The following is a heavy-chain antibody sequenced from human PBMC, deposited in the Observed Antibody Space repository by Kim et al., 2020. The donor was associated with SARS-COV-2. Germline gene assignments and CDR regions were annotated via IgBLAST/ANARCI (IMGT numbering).Heavy chain of an antibody. CDR3: ARDREIRMVRGPHWIDY. V-gene: IGHV3-30*07. J-gene: IGHJ4*02. D-gene: IGHD3-10*01. Sequence: KGLFTISRDNSKTTLYLQMNSLRAEDTAVYYCARDREIRMVRGPHWIDYWGQGTLVTVSS.